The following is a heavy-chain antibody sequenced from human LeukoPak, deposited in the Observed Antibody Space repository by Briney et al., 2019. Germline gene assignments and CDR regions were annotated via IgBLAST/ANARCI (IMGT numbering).Heavy chain of an antibody. CDR2: IYWDDDK. CDR3: AHSPDFWSGYSYYFDY. D-gene: IGHD3-3*01. CDR1: GFSLSTSGVG. Sequence: SGPTLVNPTRTLTLTCTFSGFSLSTSGVGVGWIRQPPGKALEWLALIYWDDDKRYSPSLKSRLTITKDTSKNQVVLTMTNMDPVDTATYYCAHSPDFWSGYSYYFDYWGQGTLVTVSS. V-gene: IGHV2-5*02. J-gene: IGHJ4*02.